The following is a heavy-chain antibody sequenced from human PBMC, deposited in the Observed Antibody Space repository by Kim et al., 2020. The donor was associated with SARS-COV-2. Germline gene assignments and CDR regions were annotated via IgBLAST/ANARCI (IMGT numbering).Heavy chain of an antibody. J-gene: IGHJ4*02. CDR3: AKGGAWFGESYFDY. V-gene: IGHV3-23*01. Sequence: ADAVKGRFTISRDNSKNTLYLQMNRLRAEDTAVYYCAKGGAWFGESYFDYWGQGTLVTVSS. D-gene: IGHD3-10*01.